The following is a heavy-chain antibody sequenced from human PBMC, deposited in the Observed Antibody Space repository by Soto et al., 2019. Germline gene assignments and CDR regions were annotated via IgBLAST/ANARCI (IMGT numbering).Heavy chain of an antibody. CDR3: AREGIAAAGAFDY. V-gene: IGHV3-30-3*01. D-gene: IGHD6-13*01. Sequence: QVQLVESGGGVVQPGRSLRLSCAASGFTFSRYAMHWFRQAPGKGLEWVAVISYDGSNKYYADSVKGRFTISRDNSKNTLYLQMNSLRAEDTAVDYCAREGIAAAGAFDYWGQGTLVTVSS. J-gene: IGHJ4*02. CDR1: GFTFSRYA. CDR2: ISYDGSNK.